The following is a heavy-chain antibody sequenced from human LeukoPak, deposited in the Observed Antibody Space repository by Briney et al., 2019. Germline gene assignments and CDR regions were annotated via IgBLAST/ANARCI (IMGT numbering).Heavy chain of an antibody. V-gene: IGHV4-59*01. CDR1: GGSISSYY. D-gene: IGHD3-10*01. CDR2: IYYSGST. CDR3: AKYLWFGELLDSYYYGMDV. J-gene: IGHJ6*02. Sequence: SETLSLTCTVSGGSISSYYWSWIRQPPGKGLEWIGYIYYSGSTNYNPSLKSRVTISVDTSKNQFSLKLSSVTAADTAVYYCAKYLWFGELLDSYYYGMDVWGQGTTVTVSS.